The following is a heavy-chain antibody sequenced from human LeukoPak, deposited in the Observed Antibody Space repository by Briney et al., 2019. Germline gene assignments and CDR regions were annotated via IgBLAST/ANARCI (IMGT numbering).Heavy chain of an antibody. CDR1: GFTFSSYW. Sequence: QTGGSLRLSCAASGFTFSSYWMHWVRQAPGKGLVWVSRINSDGSSTSCADSVKGRFTISRDNAKNTLYLQMSSLRAEDTAVYYCARDLELVFYDSTSYEYWGQGTLVTVSS. V-gene: IGHV3-74*01. CDR2: INSDGSST. D-gene: IGHD3-22*01. CDR3: ARDLELVFYDSTSYEY. J-gene: IGHJ4*02.